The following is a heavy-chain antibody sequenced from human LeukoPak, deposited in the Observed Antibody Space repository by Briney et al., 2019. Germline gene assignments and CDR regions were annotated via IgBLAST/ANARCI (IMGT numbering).Heavy chain of an antibody. J-gene: IGHJ3*02. Sequence: GGSLRLSCAASGFTFSSYGMHWVRQAPGKGLEWVAVISYDGSNKYYADSVKGRFTISRDNSKNMLYLQMNSLRAEDTAVYYCAKDVGSSGRGPFDIWGQGTMVTVSS. CDR1: GFTFSSYG. V-gene: IGHV3-30*18. CDR3: AKDVGSSGRGPFDI. D-gene: IGHD6-19*01. CDR2: ISYDGSNK.